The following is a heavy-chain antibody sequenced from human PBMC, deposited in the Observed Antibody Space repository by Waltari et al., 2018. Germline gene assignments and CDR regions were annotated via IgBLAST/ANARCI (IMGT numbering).Heavy chain of an antibody. CDR2: INTNTGNP. V-gene: IGHV7-4-1*02. CDR1: GYPFTNYA. J-gene: IGHJ5*02. Sequence: QVQLVHSGSELKKPGASVKVSCKASGYPFTNYALHWLRQAPGQGLELMGWINTNTGNPTYVQGFTGRFVFSLDTSVSTAYLQINSLKADDTAVYYCAREVVPAATIVVNWFDPWGQGTLVTVSS. CDR3: AREVVPAATIVVNWFDP. D-gene: IGHD2-2*01.